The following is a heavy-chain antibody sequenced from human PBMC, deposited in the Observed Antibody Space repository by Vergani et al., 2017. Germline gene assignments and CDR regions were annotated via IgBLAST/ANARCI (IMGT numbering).Heavy chain of an antibody. D-gene: IGHD3-16*02. CDR3: ARDRMITFGGVIVKYYYYGMDV. CDR1: GFTVSSNY. Sequence: EVQLVESGGGLVQPGGSLRLSCAASGFTVSSNYMSWVRQAPGKGLEWVSVIYSGGSTYYADSVKGRFTISRDNSKTTLYLQMNSLRAEDTAVYYCARDRMITFGGVIVKYYYYGMDVWGQGTTVTVSS. J-gene: IGHJ6*02. CDR2: IYSGGST. V-gene: IGHV3-66*01.